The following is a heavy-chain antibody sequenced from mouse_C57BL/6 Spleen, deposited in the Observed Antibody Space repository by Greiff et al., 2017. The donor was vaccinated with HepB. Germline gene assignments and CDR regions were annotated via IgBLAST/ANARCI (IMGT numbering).Heavy chain of an antibody. J-gene: IGHJ4*01. CDR2: INPSTGGT. Sequence: EVQLQQSGPELVKPGASVKISCKASGYSFTGYYMNWVKQSPEKSLEWIGEINPSTGGTTYNQKFKAKATLTVDKSSSTAYMQLKSLTSEDSAVYYCARGAYYDYDVAYYAMDYWGQGTSVTVSS. CDR3: ARGAYYDYDVAYYAMDY. V-gene: IGHV1-42*01. CDR1: GYSFTGYY. D-gene: IGHD2-4*01.